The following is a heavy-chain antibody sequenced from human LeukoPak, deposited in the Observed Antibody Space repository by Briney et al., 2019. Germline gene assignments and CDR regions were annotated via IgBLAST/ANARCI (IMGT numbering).Heavy chain of an antibody. CDR1: GGSISSRCYY. J-gene: IGHJ5*02. CDR2: INHSGST. V-gene: IGHV4-39*07. D-gene: IGHD2-2*01. CDR3: ARGGYCSSTSCPAPWFDP. Sequence: PSETLTLTCTASGGSISSRCYYWSRLRPPPGQGLESLVEINHSGSTNYNPSLKSRVTISVDTSKNQFSLKLSSVTAADTAVYYCARGGYCSSTSCPAPWFDPWGQGTLVTVSS.